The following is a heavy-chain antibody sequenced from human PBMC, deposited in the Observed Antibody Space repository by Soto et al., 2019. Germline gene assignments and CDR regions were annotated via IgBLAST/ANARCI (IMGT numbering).Heavy chain of an antibody. CDR1: GFTFSGSA. V-gene: IGHV3-73*02. J-gene: IGHJ6*02. Sequence: EVQLVESGGGLVQPGGSLKLSCAASGFTFSGSAMHLVRQASGKGLEWVGRIRSKANSYATAYAASVKGRFTISRDDSKNTAYLQMNSLKTEDTAVYYCTRQYGDYDYYYYYGMDVWGQGTTVTVSS. CDR2: IRSKANSYAT. D-gene: IGHD4-17*01. CDR3: TRQYGDYDYYYYYGMDV.